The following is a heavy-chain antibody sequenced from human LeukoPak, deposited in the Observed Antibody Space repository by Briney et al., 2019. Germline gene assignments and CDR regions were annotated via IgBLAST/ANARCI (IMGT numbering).Heavy chain of an antibody. D-gene: IGHD5-18*01. V-gene: IGHV1-18*01. CDR1: GYTFTTYG. Sequence: GASVKVSCKSSGYTFTTYGITWVRQAPGQGLEWMGWISTYNGNTNNAQKLQGSVTMTRDKSTSTAYMELRSLRSDDTAMYYCARDRMDTGTYFDYWGQGTLVTVSS. CDR3: ARDRMDTGTYFDY. J-gene: IGHJ4*02. CDR2: ISTYNGNT.